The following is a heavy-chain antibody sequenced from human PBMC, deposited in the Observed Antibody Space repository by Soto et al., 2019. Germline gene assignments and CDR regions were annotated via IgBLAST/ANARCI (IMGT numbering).Heavy chain of an antibody. J-gene: IGHJ4*02. V-gene: IGHV4-30-2*01. CDR3: ARARVVTAPWYFDY. CDR1: AGSIGSGDYS. Sequence: SETLSLTCAVSAGSIGSGDYSWSWIRQPPGKGLEWIGYIYHSGSTYYNPSLKSRVTISVDRSKNQFSLKLSSVTAADTAVYYCARARVVTAPWYFDYWGQGTLVTVSS. D-gene: IGHD2-21*02. CDR2: IYHSGST.